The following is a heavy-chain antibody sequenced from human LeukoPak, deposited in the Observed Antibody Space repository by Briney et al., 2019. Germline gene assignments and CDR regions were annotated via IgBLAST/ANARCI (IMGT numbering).Heavy chain of an antibody. CDR1: GGSLSGYY. CDR2: ISHRGST. Sequence: SETLSLTCAVYGGSLSGYYWNWIRQPPGKGLEWIGEISHRGSTNYNPSLKSRVTISVDASRSQFSLKLSSVTAADTAVYYCARGAEDYVWGSYPNWFDPWGQGTLVTVSS. D-gene: IGHD3-16*01. CDR3: ARGAEDYVWGSYPNWFDP. J-gene: IGHJ5*02. V-gene: IGHV4-34*01.